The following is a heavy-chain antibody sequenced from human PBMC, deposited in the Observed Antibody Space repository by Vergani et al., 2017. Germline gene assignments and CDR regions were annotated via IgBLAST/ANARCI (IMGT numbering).Heavy chain of an antibody. Sequence: EVQLVESGGGLVQPGRSLRLSCAASGFTFDDYAMHWVRQAPGKGLEWVSGISWNSGSVGYADSVKGRFTISRDNAKNSLYLQMNSLRAEDTALYYCAKDIGGFGAAVSFDYWGQGTLVTVSS. V-gene: IGHV3-9*01. D-gene: IGHD3-10*01. J-gene: IGHJ4*02. CDR3: AKDIGGFGAAVSFDY. CDR1: GFTFDDYA. CDR2: ISWNSGSV.